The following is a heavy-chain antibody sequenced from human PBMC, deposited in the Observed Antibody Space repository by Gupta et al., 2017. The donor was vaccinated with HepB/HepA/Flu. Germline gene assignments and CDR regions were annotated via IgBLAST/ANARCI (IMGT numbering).Heavy chain of an antibody. J-gene: IGHJ2*01. CDR1: GYRFTSNW. Sequence: EVQLVQSGAEVKKPGESLKISCKGSGYRFTSNWIAWVRQMPGKGLEWMGIISPRDSDTRYSPSFQGQVTISADKSSSTAYLQWSSLKASDTAMYYCARHHYYDSSGYPYWYFDLWGRGTLVTVSA. CDR3: ARHHYYDSSGYPYWYFDL. V-gene: IGHV5-51*01. D-gene: IGHD3-22*01. CDR2: ISPRDSDT.